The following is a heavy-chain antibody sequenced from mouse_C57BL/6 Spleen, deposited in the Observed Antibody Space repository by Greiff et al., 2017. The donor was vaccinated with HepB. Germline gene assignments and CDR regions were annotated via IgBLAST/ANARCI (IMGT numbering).Heavy chain of an antibody. CDR3: ARTLYYGSLYAIDY. J-gene: IGHJ4*01. Sequence: VQLQQSGPELVKPGASVKISCKASGYSFTDYNMNWVKQSNGKSLEWIGVINPNYGTTSYNQKFKGKATLTVDKSSSTAYMQLNSLTSEDSAVYYCARTLYYGSLYAIDYWGQGTSVTVSS. V-gene: IGHV1-39*01. D-gene: IGHD1-1*01. CDR2: INPNYGTT. CDR1: GYSFTDYN.